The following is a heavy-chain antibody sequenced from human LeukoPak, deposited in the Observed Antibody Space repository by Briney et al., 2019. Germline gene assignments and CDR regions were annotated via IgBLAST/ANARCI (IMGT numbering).Heavy chain of an antibody. V-gene: IGHV4-34*01. CDR3: ARGPASIYSSSSLFLDY. J-gene: IGHJ4*02. CDR1: GGSFSGYY. D-gene: IGHD6-6*01. Sequence: SETLSLTCAVYGGSFSGYYWSWIRQPPGKGLEWIGEINHSGSTNYNPPLKSRVTISVDTSKNQFSLKLSSVTAADTAVYYCARGPASIYSSSSLFLDYWGQGTLVTVSS. CDR2: INHSGST.